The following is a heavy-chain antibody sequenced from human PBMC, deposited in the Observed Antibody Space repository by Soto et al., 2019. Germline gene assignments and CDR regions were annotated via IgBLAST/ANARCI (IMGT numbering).Heavy chain of an antibody. CDR1: GGSISSYY. D-gene: IGHD3-9*01. V-gene: IGHV4-4*07. J-gene: IGHJ3*02. Sequence: SETLSLTCTVSGGSISSYYWNWIRQPAGKGLEWIGRIYSSGITNYNPSLKSRVTMSADTSKNQFSLKLISATAADTAVYYCARDTYDSLTDYDHLNGFDMWRQGTVVTVSS. CDR3: ARDTYDSLTDYDHLNGFDM. CDR2: IYSSGIT.